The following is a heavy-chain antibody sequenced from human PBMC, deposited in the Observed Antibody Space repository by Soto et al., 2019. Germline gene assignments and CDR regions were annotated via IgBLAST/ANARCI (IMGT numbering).Heavy chain of an antibody. D-gene: IGHD1-26*01. V-gene: IGHV3-30*18. CDR2: ISYDGGNE. CDR3: AKDRYSGTYPTDFDY. Sequence: VGSLRLSCAGSGFTFSSYGIHWVRQAPGKGLEWVALISYDGGNEKYTESVKDRFTISRDDSHNVAYLQMSSLRTEDTAMYYCAKDRYSGTYPTDFDYWGQGSRSPSPQ. J-gene: IGHJ4*02. CDR1: GFTFSSYG.